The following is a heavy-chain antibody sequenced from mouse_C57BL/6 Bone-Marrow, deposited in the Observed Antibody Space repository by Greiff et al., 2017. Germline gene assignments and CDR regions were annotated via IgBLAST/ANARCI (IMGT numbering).Heavy chain of an antibody. J-gene: IGHJ2*01. Sequence: EVMLVESGEGLVKPGGSLKLSCAASGFTFSSYAMSWVRQTPEKRLEWVAYISSGGDYIYYADTVKGRFTISVDNARNTLYLQMSSLKSEDTAMYYCTRDITAPFDYWGQGTTLTVSA. CDR1: GFTFSSYA. V-gene: IGHV5-9-1*02. CDR2: ISSGGDYI. CDR3: TRDITAPFDY. D-gene: IGHD1-3*01.